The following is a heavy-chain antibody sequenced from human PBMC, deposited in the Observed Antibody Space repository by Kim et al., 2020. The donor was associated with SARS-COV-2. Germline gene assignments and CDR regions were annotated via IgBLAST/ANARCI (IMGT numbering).Heavy chain of an antibody. Sequence: GGSLRLSCSASGFTFSTYAMNWVRQAPGEGLEWVAAICGNGDNTYYADSVKGRFTISRDNSKNTLYLQMNSLRAEDTAVYYCTKDHRHWGWIDMDAWGQGATVTVSS. D-gene: IGHD7-27*01. CDR2: ICGNGDNT. V-gene: IGHV3-23*01. J-gene: IGHJ6*02. CDR1: GFTFSTYA. CDR3: TKDHRHWGWIDMDA.